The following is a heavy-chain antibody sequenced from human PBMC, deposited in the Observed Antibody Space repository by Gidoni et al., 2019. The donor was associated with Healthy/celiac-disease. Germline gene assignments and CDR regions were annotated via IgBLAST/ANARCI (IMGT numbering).Heavy chain of an antibody. J-gene: IGHJ4*02. CDR1: GYTFTSSY. CDR3: ASYPAGYYYDSSGYYNDY. Sequence: QVQLVQSGAEVKKPGASVKVSCKASGYTFTSSYMHWVRQAPGQGLEWMGIINPSGSSTSYAQKFQGRVTMTRDTSTSTVYMELSSLRSEDTAVYYCASYPAGYYYDSSGYYNDYWGQGTLVTVSS. V-gene: IGHV1-46*01. D-gene: IGHD3-22*01. CDR2: INPSGSST.